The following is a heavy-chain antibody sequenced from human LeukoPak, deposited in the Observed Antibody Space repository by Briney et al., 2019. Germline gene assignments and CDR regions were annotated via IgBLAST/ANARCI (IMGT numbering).Heavy chain of an antibody. V-gene: IGHV4-31*03. CDR1: GGPVSSGGYY. CDR3: ARTGIAAAGTREVFGY. Sequence: SETLSLTCTVSGGPVSSGGYYWSWIRQHPGKGLEWIGYIYYSGSTYYNPSLKSRVTISVDTSKNQFSLKLSSVTAADTAVYYCARTGIAAAGTREVFGYWGQGTLVTVSS. J-gene: IGHJ4*02. D-gene: IGHD6-13*01. CDR2: IYYSGST.